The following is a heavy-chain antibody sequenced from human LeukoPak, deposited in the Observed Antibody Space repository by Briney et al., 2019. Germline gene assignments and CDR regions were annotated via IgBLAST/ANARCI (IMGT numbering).Heavy chain of an antibody. CDR2: ISGSGGST. V-gene: IGHV3-23*01. CDR1: GFTFSSYA. D-gene: IGHD1-26*01. J-gene: IGHJ4*02. CDR3: AKDWAISGGYYYYFDY. Sequence: GGSLRLSCAASGFTFSSYAMSWVRQAPGKGLEWVSAISGSGGSTYYADSVKGRFTISRDNSKNTLYLQMNSLRAEDTAVYYCAKDWAISGGYYYYFDYWGQGTLVTVSS.